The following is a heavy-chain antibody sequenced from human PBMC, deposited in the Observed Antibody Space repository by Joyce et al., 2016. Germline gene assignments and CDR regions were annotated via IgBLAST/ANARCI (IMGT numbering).Heavy chain of an antibody. V-gene: IGHV3-33*01. D-gene: IGHD4/OR15-4a*01. CDR1: GFTFSSYG. J-gene: IGHJ4*02. CDR3: ARDDYLTSSMDH. Sequence: QVQLVESGGGVVQPGRFLRLSCAASGFTFSSYGMPWVRQAPGKGVEGGAVIWSDGSNKFYADSVKGRFTISRDNSKNTLSLQMNSLRAEDTAVYYCARDDYLTSSMDHWGQGTLVTVSS. CDR2: IWSDGSNK.